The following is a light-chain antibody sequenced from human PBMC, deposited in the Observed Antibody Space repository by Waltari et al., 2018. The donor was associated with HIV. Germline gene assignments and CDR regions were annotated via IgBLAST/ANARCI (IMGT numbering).Light chain of an antibody. J-gene: IGLJ3*02. CDR2: SKN. CDR3: AAWDDSLNGLWV. CDR1: SSNIGSNT. Sequence: QSVLTQPPSASGTPGQRVTISCSGSSSNIGSNTVNWYQQLPGTAPKLLIYSKNRRHSGVPGRCSGCKSGTSASLDISGLQSEDEADDYCAAWDDSLNGLWVFGGGTKLTVL. V-gene: IGLV1-44*01.